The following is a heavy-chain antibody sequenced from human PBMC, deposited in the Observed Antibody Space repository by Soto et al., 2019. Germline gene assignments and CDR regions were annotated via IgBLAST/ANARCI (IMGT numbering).Heavy chain of an antibody. CDR2: IYSGRST. J-gene: IGHJ4*02. D-gene: IGHD3-22*01. V-gene: IGHV3-53*02. CDR3: ARSYDSSGYYPGSFDY. Sequence: EVQLVETGGGLIQPGVSLRLSCAASGFNITNNYMSWVRQAPGKGLEWVSCIYSGRSTYYADSVKGRFSISRDISKNSMFLHFNSLRAVDTAVYYCARSYDSSGYYPGSFDYWGQGTLVTVSS. CDR1: GFNITNNY.